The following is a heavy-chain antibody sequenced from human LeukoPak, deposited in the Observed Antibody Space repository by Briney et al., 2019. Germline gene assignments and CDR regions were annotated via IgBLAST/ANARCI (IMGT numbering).Heavy chain of an antibody. J-gene: IGHJ5*02. V-gene: IGHV4-59*01. CDR1: DGSISSYY. CDR3: ARAAIRLVGAKGWFDP. Sequence: KPSETLSLTCSVSDGSISSYYWSWIRQPPGKGLEWIGYMSYSGSTNYNPSLKSRVTISVDTSKNQFSLKLNSVTAADTAVYYCARAAIRLVGAKGWFDPWGQGTLVTVSS. CDR2: MSYSGST. D-gene: IGHD1-26*01.